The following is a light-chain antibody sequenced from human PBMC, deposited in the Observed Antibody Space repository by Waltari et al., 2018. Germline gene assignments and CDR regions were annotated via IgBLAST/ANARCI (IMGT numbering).Light chain of an antibody. J-gene: IGLJ2*01. CDR2: DVT. CDR3: CSYAGYYTLL. CDR1: NNDVGGFNS. V-gene: IGLV2-11*01. Sequence: QSALTQPRPVSGSPGQSVTISCTGTNNDVGGFNSVSWYQQHPGKAPKLVIFDVTKRPSGVPDRFSGSKSGSTASLTISGLQAEDEADYYCCSYAGYYTLLFGGGTKVTVL.